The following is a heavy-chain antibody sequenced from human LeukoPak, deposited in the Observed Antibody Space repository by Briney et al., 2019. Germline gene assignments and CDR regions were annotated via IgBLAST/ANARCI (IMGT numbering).Heavy chain of an antibody. CDR3: ARGPRLDY. V-gene: IGHV4-59*01. CDR2: MYYTGST. Sequence: SETLSLTCTVSGGSISSYYWSWIRQPPGKGLEWIGYMYYTGSTNYNPSLKSRVTISVDTSKNQFSLKLSSVTAADTAVYYCARGPRLDYWGQGTLVTVSS. J-gene: IGHJ4*02. CDR1: GGSISSYY.